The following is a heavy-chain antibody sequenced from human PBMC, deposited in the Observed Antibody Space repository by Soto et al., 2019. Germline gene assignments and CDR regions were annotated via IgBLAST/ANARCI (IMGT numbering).Heavy chain of an antibody. V-gene: IGHV4-59*01. CDR1: GGSISSYY. CDR2: IYYSGST. Sequence: PSETLSLTCTVSGGSISSYYWSWIRQPPGKGLEWIGYIYYSGSTNYNPSPKSRVTISVDTSKSQFSLKLSSVTAADTAVYYCARSTVTTSGYYYYYYMDVWGKGTTVTVSS. J-gene: IGHJ6*03. D-gene: IGHD4-17*01. CDR3: ARSTVTTSGYYYYYYMDV.